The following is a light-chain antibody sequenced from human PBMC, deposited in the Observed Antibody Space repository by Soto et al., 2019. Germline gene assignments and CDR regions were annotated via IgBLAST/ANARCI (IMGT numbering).Light chain of an antibody. J-gene: IGKJ1*01. Sequence: DIQMTQSPSTLSASVGDRVTITCRASQSISSWLAWYQQKPGKAPKLLIYKASSLESGVPSRFSGSGSGTEFTLTISSLQPDDFATSYCQQYNSSPTFGQGTKVEIK. CDR1: QSISSW. CDR2: KAS. V-gene: IGKV1-5*03. CDR3: QQYNSSPT.